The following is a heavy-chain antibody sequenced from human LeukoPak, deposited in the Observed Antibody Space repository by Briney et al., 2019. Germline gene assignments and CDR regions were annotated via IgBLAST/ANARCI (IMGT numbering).Heavy chain of an antibody. J-gene: IGHJ3*02. CDR1: GFTFSSYG. V-gene: IGHV3-30*02. D-gene: IGHD3-10*01. CDR2: IRYDGSNK. CDR3: AKDALWFGELLGAFDI. Sequence: TGGSLRLSCAASGFTFSSYGMHWVRQAPGKGLEWVAFIRYDGSNKYYADSVKGRFTIPRDNSKNTLYLQMNSLRAEDTAVYYCAKDALWFGELLGAFDIWGQGTMVTVSS.